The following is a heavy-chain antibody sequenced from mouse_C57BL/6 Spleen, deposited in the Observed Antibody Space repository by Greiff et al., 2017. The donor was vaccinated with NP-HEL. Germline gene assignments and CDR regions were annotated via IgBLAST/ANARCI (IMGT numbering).Heavy chain of an antibody. CDR3: ARDGNYDWSFDY. CDR2: INPYNGGT. J-gene: IGHJ2*01. V-gene: IGHV1-19*01. Sequence: EVQLQQSGPVLVKPGASVKMSCKASGYTFTDYYMNWVKQSHGKSLEWIGVINPYNGGTSYNQKFKGKATLTVDKSSSTAYMELNSLTSEDSAVYYCARDGNYDWSFDYWGQGTTLTVSS. CDR1: GYTFTDYY. D-gene: IGHD2-1*01.